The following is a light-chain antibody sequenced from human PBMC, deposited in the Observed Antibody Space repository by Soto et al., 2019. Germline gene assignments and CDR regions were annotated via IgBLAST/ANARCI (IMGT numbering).Light chain of an antibody. CDR2: SAS. V-gene: IGKV1-17*01. Sequence: DIQMTQSPSSLSASVGDRVTITCRASQGIRDALGWYQQKPGKVPKRLIYSASSLQNGVPSRFSGSGSETVFTLTIRSLQTEDFANYFCVQQSDYPFTFGQGTKVDIK. CDR3: VQQSDYPFT. J-gene: IGKJ2*01. CDR1: QGIRDA.